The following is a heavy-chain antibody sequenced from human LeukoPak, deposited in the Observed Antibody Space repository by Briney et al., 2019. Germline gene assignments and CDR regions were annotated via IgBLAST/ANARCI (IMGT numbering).Heavy chain of an antibody. CDR1: GFTFSSYA. CDR3: AKDLKWLVQIYFDY. Sequence: GGSLRLSCAAPGFTFSSYAMSWVRQAPGKGLEWVSAISGSGGSTYYADSVKGRFTISRDNSKNTLYLQMNSLRAEDTAVYYCAKDLKWLVQIYFDYWGQGTLVTVSS. D-gene: IGHD6-19*01. V-gene: IGHV3-23*01. J-gene: IGHJ4*02. CDR2: ISGSGGST.